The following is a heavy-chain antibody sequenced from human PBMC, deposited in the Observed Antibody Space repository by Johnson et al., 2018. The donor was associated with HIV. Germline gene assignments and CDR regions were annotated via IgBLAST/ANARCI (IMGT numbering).Heavy chain of an antibody. Sequence: GVVQPGRSLRLSCAASGFTFSSYGMHWVREAPGKGLEWVAVIWYDGSNKYYADSVKARFTISRDNSKNTLYLQMNSLRAEDTAVYYCAKGIAAAASGAFDIWGQGTMVTVSS. V-gene: IGHV3-33*06. CDR3: AKGIAAAASGAFDI. J-gene: IGHJ3*02. D-gene: IGHD6-13*01. CDR1: GFTFSSYG. CDR2: IWYDGSNK.